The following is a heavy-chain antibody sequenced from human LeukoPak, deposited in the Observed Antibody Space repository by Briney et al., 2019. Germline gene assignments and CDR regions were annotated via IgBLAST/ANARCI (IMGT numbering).Heavy chain of an antibody. J-gene: IGHJ3*01. V-gene: IGHV3-74*01. Sequence: GGSLRLSCAASGFAFSNFLMHWVRQAPGKGLVWVSRINSDETNAYADSVKGRFTVSRDNATNTLYLQMNGLRAEDTAVYFCGRGGNGIDVWGQGTTVIVSS. CDR3: GRGGNGIDV. CDR2: INSDETNA. CDR1: GFAFSNFL. D-gene: IGHD2-8*01.